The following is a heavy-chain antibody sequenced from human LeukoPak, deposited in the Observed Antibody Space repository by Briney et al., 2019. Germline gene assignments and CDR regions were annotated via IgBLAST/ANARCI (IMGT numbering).Heavy chain of an antibody. CDR1: GGSISSSSYY. J-gene: IGHJ4*02. CDR2: IYYSGST. CDR3: ARGHYGGNSLGY. Sequence: SETLSLTCTVSGGSISSSSYYWGWIRQPPGKGLEWIGSIYYSGSTYYNPSLKSRVTISVDTSKNQFSLKLSSVTAADTAVYYCARGHYGGNSLGYWGQGTLVTVSS. V-gene: IGHV4-39*01. D-gene: IGHD4-23*01.